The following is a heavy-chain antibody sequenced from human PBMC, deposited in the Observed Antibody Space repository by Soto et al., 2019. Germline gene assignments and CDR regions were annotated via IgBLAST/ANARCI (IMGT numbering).Heavy chain of an antibody. D-gene: IGHD4-17*01. CDR2: IYYSGST. V-gene: IGHV4-31*03. CDR1: GGSISSGGYY. Sequence: PSETLSLTCTVSGGSISSGGYYWSWIRQHPGKGLEWIGYIYYSGSTYYNPSLKSRVTISVDTSKNQFSLKLSSVTAADTAVYYCARLSRYGDYAHYWGQGTLVTVSS. J-gene: IGHJ4*02. CDR3: ARLSRYGDYAHY.